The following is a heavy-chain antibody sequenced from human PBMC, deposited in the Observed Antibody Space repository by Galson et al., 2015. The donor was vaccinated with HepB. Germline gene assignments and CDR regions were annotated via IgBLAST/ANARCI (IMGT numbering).Heavy chain of an antibody. CDR3: ARDPGYCSGGSCYSRRFYYFDY. Sequence: SVKVSCKVSGYTFTTYAMNWVRQAPGQGLEWMGWINTNTGNPTYAQGFTGRFVFSLDTSVSTAYLQISSLKAEDTAVYYCARDPGYCSGGSCYSRRFYYFDYWGQGTLVTVSS. CDR2: INTNTGNP. CDR1: GYTFTTYA. V-gene: IGHV7-4-1*02. D-gene: IGHD2-15*01. J-gene: IGHJ4*02.